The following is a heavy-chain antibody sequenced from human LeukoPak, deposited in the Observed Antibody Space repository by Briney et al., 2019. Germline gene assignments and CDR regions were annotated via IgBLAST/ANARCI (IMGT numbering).Heavy chain of an antibody. Sequence: GGSLRLSCAASGFTFSSYWMHWVRQDPGKGLVWVSRISSDASITSYADPVKGRFTISRDNAKNTLYLQMNSLRAEDTAVYYCARDLLAYCGGDCYPDAFDIWGQGTMVTVSS. J-gene: IGHJ3*02. D-gene: IGHD2-21*02. CDR3: ARDLLAYCGGDCYPDAFDI. CDR2: ISSDASIT. V-gene: IGHV3-74*01. CDR1: GFTFSSYW.